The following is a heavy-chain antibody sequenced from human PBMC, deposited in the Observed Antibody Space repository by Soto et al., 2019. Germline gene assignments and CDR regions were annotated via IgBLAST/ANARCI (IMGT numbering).Heavy chain of an antibody. Sequence: QITLKESGPALVKPTQTLTLTCTFSGFSLTRGVGVAWIRQPPGKALEWLALIYWDDDKRYSSSLKSRLTITKATSKNQVVLIMTNMDPVDTATYYCAHKPLTTTGAFDPWGQGTLVTVSS. D-gene: IGHD4-17*01. CDR1: GFSLTRGVG. V-gene: IGHV2-5*02. CDR3: AHKPLTTTGAFDP. J-gene: IGHJ5*02. CDR2: IYWDDDK.